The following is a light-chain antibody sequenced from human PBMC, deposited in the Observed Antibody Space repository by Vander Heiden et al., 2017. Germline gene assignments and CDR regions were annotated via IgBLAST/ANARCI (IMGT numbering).Light chain of an antibody. CDR1: SSDVGGYDY. Sequence: SALTHPASVPGSPGPSVTISCTGTSSDVGGYDYVSWYQQHPGKAPKLMIYDVSDRPSGVSNRFSGSKSGNTASLTISGLQAEDEADYYCSSYTSSITFVFGTGTKVTVL. CDR3: SSYTSSITFV. J-gene: IGLJ1*01. CDR2: DVS. V-gene: IGLV2-14*03.